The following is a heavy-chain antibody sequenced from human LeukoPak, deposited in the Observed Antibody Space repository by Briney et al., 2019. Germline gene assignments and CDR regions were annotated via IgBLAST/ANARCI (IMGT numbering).Heavy chain of an antibody. D-gene: IGHD3-22*01. V-gene: IGHV5-51*01. CDR3: ARPNITSYYDSRGYDAFDV. Sequence: GESLKISCKASGYSFSHYWIGWVRQMPGKGLEWMGSVYPGDSETRYRPAFQGQVTISADKSIPTAYLQWSSLKASDTAMYYCARPNITSYYDSRGYDAFDVWGQGTMVTVSS. CDR1: GYSFSHYW. CDR2: VYPGDSET. J-gene: IGHJ3*01.